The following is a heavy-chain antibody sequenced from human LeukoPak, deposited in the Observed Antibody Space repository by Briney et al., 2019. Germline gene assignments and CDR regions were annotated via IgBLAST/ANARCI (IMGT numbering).Heavy chain of an antibody. Sequence: ASVKVSCKASGYIFTTHYMHWVRQAPGQGLEWMGIINPSTGSSRYAQKFQGRVAMTRNTSTSTVHMELSSLRSEDTAVYYCARGVLLGVIMGDWRDPWGQGTLVTVSS. J-gene: IGHJ5*02. CDR3: ARGVLLGVIMGDWRDP. CDR1: GYIFTTHY. CDR2: INPSTGSS. D-gene: IGHD3-10*01. V-gene: IGHV1-46*01.